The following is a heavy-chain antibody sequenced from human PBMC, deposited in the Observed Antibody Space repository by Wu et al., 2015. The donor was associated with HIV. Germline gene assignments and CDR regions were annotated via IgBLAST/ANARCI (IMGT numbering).Heavy chain of an antibody. CDR2: LNPSANKI. Sequence: QVQLVQSGAGVKKPGASVKVSCKASGYTFTSYYMHWVRQAPGQGLEWMGVLNPSANKISYAQSFQGRVTMTSDKSTTAVYMELDGLRSDDTAVYYCATRIGGTMEAFNMWGQGTLVTVSS. J-gene: IGHJ3*02. CDR1: GYTFTSYY. D-gene: IGHD2/OR15-2a*01. CDR3: ATRIGGTMEAFNM. V-gene: IGHV1-46*01.